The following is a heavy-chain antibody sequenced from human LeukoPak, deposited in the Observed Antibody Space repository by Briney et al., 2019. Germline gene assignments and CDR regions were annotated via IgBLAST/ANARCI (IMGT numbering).Heavy chain of an antibody. CDR2: ISYDGSNK. CDR1: GFTFSSYA. D-gene: IGHD1-26*01. J-gene: IGHJ6*02. V-gene: IGHV3-30-3*01. CDR3: ARGVDYSGYGMDV. Sequence: GGSLRLSCAASGFTFSSYAMHWVRQATGKGLEWVAVISYDGSNKYYADSVKGRFTISRDNSKNTLCLQMNSLRAEDTAVYYCARGVDYSGYGMDVWGQGTTVTVSS.